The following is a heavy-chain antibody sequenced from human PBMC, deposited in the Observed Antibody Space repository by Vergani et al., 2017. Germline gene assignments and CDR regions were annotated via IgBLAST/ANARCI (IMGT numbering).Heavy chain of an antibody. CDR3: ASKRGACRAACCDSYDF. CDR1: GDSVISTDYH. V-gene: IGHV4-39*01. J-gene: IGHJ4*02. Sequence: QVQLQESGPGLVKPSETLSLTCTVSGDSVISTDYHWGWIRQPPGKGLEWIGSMDYSGSTPYNPSLESRISISFETPKNQFSLRLSSVTAADTAVYYCASKRGACRAACCDSYDFWGPGTLVGVSS. D-gene: IGHD2-15*01. CDR2: MDYSGST.